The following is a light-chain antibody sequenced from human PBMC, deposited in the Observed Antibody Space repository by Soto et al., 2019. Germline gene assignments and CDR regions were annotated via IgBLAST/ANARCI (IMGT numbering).Light chain of an antibody. CDR2: EVT. CDR1: SSDVGGHNF. J-gene: IGLJ2*01. CDR3: SAYAGNNNPVI. Sequence: QSALTQPPSASGSPGQSVTISCTGTSSDVGGHNFVSGYQQHPGKAPKFLIYEVTKRPSGVPDRFSGAKSGITASLTVSGLQADDEAYYYCSAYAGNNNPVIFGGGTQLTVI. V-gene: IGLV2-8*01.